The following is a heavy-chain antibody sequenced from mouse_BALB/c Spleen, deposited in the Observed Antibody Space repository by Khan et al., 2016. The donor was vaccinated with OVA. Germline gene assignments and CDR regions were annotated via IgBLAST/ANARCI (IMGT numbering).Heavy chain of an antibody. J-gene: IGHJ3*01. CDR2: IYPGSGNT. Sequence: QIQLVQSGAELARPGASVKLSCKASGYTFTDYNINWVKQRPGQGLEWIGEIYPGSGNTYYNAKFKGKATLTADKSSSTAYMQLSSLTSEDSAVYFCAREWGAWFAYWGQGTLVTVSA. CDR3: AREWGAWFAY. CDR1: GYTFTDYN. V-gene: IGHV1-77*01.